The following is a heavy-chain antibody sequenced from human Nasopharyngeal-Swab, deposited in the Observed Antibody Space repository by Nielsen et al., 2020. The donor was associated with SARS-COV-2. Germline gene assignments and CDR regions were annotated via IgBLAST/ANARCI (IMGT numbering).Heavy chain of an antibody. CDR2: ISISGNTM. CDR3: ARSTVTSDFYYYGMDV. V-gene: IGHV3-48*02. CDR1: GFTLNIYS. Sequence: GESMKISCAASGFTLNIYSMNWVGQAPGKGLEWLSYISISGNTMYYADSVKGRFTVSRDNAKNSLFLQMSSLRDEDTAVYYCARSTVTSDFYYYGMDVWGPGTTVTVS. D-gene: IGHD4-17*01. J-gene: IGHJ6*02.